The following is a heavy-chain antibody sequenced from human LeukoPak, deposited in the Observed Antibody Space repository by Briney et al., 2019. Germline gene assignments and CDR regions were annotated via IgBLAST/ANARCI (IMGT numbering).Heavy chain of an antibody. CDR2: INHSGST. V-gene: IGHV4-34*01. CDR3: ATPGEAAAIDAFDI. D-gene: IGHD2-2*01. J-gene: IGHJ3*02. Sequence: SWIRQPPGKGLEWIGEINHSGSTNYNPSLKSRVTISVDTSKNQFSLKLSSVTAADTAVYYCATPGEAAAIDAFDIWGQGTMVTVSS.